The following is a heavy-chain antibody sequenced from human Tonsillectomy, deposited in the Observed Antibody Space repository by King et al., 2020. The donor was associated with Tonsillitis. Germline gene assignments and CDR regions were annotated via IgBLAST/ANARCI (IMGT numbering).Heavy chain of an antibody. CDR1: GFTFASNG. D-gene: IGHD7-27*01. Sequence: VQLVKSGEGGASLGGPRGFPGARLGFTFASNGRTGAGQPPGKGLEWLAVISYDGSRNHHLDSGEGRFTISRDNSKNTMYLQMSSLRVEDTAVYYCARERRYNVGWGIDLWGRGTLVTVSS. CDR2: ISYDGSRN. V-gene: IGHV3-33*05. J-gene: IGHJ4*02. CDR3: ARERRYNVGWGIDL.